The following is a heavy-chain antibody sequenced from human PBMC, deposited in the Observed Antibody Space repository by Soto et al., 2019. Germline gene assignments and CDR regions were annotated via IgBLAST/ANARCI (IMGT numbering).Heavy chain of an antibody. CDR3: GKMAWLGDLSGHDF. CDR2: ITGSGSNT. J-gene: IGHJ4*02. D-gene: IGHD3-10*01. CDR1: GFTFRNYV. Sequence: EVQLLESGGGLVQPGVSLRLSCAASGFTFRNYVMTWVRQAPGKGLEWLSTITGSGSNTYYADSGRGRFVISRDNSKDTLYLQMDSLGAEDTAVYYCGKMAWLGDLSGHDFWGQGTLVTVSS. V-gene: IGHV3-23*01.